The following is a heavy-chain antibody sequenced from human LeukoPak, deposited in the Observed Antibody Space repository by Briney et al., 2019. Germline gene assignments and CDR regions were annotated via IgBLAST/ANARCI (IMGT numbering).Heavy chain of an antibody. CDR2: ISDYNGNT. J-gene: IGHJ4*02. CDR3: ARDRSNSDY. CDR1: GYTFTTYG. Sequence: ASVKVSCKASGYTFTTYGISWVRPAPGQGLEWMGWISDYNGNTNYAQKFQDRVTMTTDTSTSTAYMELRSLRSDDTAVYYCARDRSNSDYWGQGTLVTVSS. V-gene: IGHV1-18*01. D-gene: IGHD4-23*01.